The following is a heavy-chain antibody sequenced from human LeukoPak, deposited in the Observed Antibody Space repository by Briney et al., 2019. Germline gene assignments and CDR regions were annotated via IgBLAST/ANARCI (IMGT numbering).Heavy chain of an antibody. V-gene: IGHV1-69*04. CDR2: IIPILGIA. CDR1: GGTFSSYA. J-gene: IGHJ6*02. Sequence: SVKVSCKASGGTFSSYAISWVRQAPGQGLEWMGRIIPILGIASYAQKFQGRVTITADKSTSTAYMELSSLRSEDTAVYYCARGDHCSSTSCYIAYYYYGMDVWGQGTTVTASS. D-gene: IGHD2-2*02. CDR3: ARGDHCSSTSCYIAYYYYGMDV.